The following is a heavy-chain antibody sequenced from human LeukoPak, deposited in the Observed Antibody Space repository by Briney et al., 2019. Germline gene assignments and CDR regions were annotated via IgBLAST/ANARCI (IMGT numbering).Heavy chain of an antibody. CDR3: TSGGSWHAY. CDR1: GVTLSDHH. D-gene: IGHD6-13*01. V-gene: IGHV3-7*01. J-gene: IGHJ4*02. CDR2: VKQDGSDK. Sequence: PGGSLRLSCAASGVTLSDHHMDWVRQAPGKGLEWVATVKQDGSDKYYVDSVKGRFTISRDNAKNSLYLQMNSLRAEDTAVYYCTSGGSWHAYWGQGTLVTVSS.